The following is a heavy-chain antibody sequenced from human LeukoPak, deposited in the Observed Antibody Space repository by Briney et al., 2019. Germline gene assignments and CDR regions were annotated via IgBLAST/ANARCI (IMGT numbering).Heavy chain of an antibody. CDR3: ARGDLSDTAIPG. CDR2: IYYSGST. CDR1: GGSFSGYY. Sequence: SSETLSLTCAVYGGSFSGYYWSWIRQHPGKGLEWIGYIYYSGSTYYNPSLKSRVTISVDTSKNQFSLKLSSVTAADTAVYYCARGDLSDTAIPGWGQGTLVTVSS. D-gene: IGHD5-18*01. J-gene: IGHJ4*02. V-gene: IGHV4-31*11.